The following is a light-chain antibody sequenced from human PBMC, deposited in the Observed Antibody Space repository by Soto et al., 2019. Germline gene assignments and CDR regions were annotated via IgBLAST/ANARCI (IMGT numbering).Light chain of an antibody. CDR3: NSFTTTSTYV. Sequence: QSALTQPASVSGSPGQSITISCTGTSSDIGAYNRVSWYQQAPGSAPKLIIYEVNHRPSGVPDRFSGSKSGNTASLTISGLRTEDEADYYCNSFTTTSTYVFGTGTKLTVL. J-gene: IGLJ1*01. CDR2: EVN. CDR1: SSDIGAYNR. V-gene: IGLV2-18*02.